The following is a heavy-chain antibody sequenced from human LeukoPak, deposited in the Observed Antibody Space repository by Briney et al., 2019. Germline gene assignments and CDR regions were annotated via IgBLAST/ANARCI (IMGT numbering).Heavy chain of an antibody. D-gene: IGHD5-12*01. CDR2: VRGSGTDT. CDR3: AKTSRAYSAYDSPFDY. J-gene: IGHJ4*02. CDR1: GFTFSTYA. Sequence: GGSLRLSCAASGFTFSTYAMSWVRQAPGKGLEWVSAVRGSGTDTYYADSVKGRFTISRDNSKNTLYLQMNSLRAEDTAIYYCAKTSRAYSAYDSPFDYWGQGTLVTVSS. V-gene: IGHV3-23*01.